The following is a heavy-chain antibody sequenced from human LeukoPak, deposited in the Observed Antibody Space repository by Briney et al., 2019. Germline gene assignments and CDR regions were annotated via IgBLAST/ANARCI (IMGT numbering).Heavy chain of an antibody. D-gene: IGHD4-17*01. J-gene: IGHJ4*02. CDR1: GYTFTDYY. Sequence: APVKVSCKASGYTFTDYYIHWVRQAPGQGLEWMGRINPNSGGTNYAQKFQGRVTMTRDTPINTAYVELSRLRSDDTAVYYCATTFDYGDFYWGQGTLVTVSS. CDR2: INPNSGGT. V-gene: IGHV1-2*06. CDR3: ATTFDYGDFY.